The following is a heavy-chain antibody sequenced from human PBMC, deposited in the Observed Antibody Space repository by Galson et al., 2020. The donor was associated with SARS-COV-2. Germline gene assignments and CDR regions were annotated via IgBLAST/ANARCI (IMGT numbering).Heavy chain of an antibody. CDR3: ARTPYNWFDP. CDR2: IYYSGST. V-gene: IGHV4-31*01. Sequence: ASETLSLTCTVSGGSISSGGYYWSWIRQHPGKGLEWIGYIYYSGSTYYNPSLKSQVTISVDTSKNQFSLKLSSVTAADTAVYYCARTPYNWFDPWGQGTLVTVSS. J-gene: IGHJ5*02. CDR1: GGSISSGGYY.